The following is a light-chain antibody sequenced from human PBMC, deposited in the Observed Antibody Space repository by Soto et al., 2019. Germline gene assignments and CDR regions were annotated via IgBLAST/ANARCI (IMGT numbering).Light chain of an antibody. J-gene: IGKJ2*01. Sequence: DIQMTQSPSTLSASVGDIVTITCRASQDIITWLAWYQQKPGKAPKLLIYKASTLESGVPSRFSGRGSGAEFTLTISSLQPDDFATYHCQQYSNFPYTFGQGTKLEI. V-gene: IGKV1-5*03. CDR2: KAS. CDR1: QDIITW. CDR3: QQYSNFPYT.